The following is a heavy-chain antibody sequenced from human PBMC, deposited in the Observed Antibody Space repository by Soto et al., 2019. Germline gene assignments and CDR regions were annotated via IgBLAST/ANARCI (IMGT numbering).Heavy chain of an antibody. CDR3: GLDPGANNFDY. CDR2: ISPNSEKT. V-gene: IGHV1-18*01. D-gene: IGHD1-26*01. CDR1: GYTFSNFG. Sequence: ASVKVSCKASGYTFSNFGISWVRQAPGEGLEWMGWISPNSEKTKIAQKFQGRVTITADKSTSTAYMELSSLRSEDTAVYYCGLDPGANNFDYWGQGTLVTVSS. J-gene: IGHJ4*01.